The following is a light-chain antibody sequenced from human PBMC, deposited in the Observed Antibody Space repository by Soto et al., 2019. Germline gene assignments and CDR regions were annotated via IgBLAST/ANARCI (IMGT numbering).Light chain of an antibody. V-gene: IGKV1-5*03. J-gene: IGKJ2*01. CDR3: QQYLSYPYT. CDR2: KAS. Sequence: DIQMTQSPSTLSASVGDRVTITCRASQSISSWLAWYQQKPGKAPELLIYKASGLQSGVPSRFSDSGSGTEFTLTISSLQPDDFATYYCQQYLSYPYTFGQGTKLEIK. CDR1: QSISSW.